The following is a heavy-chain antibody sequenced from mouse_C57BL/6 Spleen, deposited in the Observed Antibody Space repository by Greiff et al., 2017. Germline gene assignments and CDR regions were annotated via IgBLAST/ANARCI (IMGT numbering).Heavy chain of an antibody. V-gene: IGHV1-15*01. CDR2: IDPETGGT. J-gene: IGHJ1*03. Sequence: QVQLKQSGAELVRPGASVTLSCKASGYTFTDYEMHWVKQTPVHGLEWIGAIDPETGGTAYNQKFKGKAILTADKSSSTAYMELRSLTSEDSAVYYCTRGRYWYFDVWGTGTTVTVSS. CDR1: GYTFTDYE. CDR3: TRGRYWYFDV.